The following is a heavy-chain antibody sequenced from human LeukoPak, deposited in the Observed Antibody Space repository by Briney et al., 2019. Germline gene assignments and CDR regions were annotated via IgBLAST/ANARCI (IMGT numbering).Heavy chain of an antibody. CDR2: IIPIFGTA. V-gene: IGHV1-69*13. CDR3: ARDSSGYKDAFDI. D-gene: IGHD3-22*01. Sequence: GASVKVSCKASGGTFSSYAISWVRRAPGQGLEWMGGIIPIFGTANYAQKFQGRVTITADESTSTAYMELSSLRSEDTAVYYCARDSSGYKDAFDIWGQGTMVTVSS. J-gene: IGHJ3*02. CDR1: GGTFSSYA.